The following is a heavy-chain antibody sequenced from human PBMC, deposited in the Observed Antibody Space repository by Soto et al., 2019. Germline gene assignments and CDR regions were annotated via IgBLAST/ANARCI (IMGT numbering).Heavy chain of an antibody. CDR2: INPNSGGT. D-gene: IGHD3-22*01. Sequence: QVQLVQSGAEVKKPGASVKVSCKASGYTFTGYYMHWVRQAPGQGLEWMGWINPNSGGTNYAQKFQGWVTMTRDTSISTAYMELSRLRSDDTAVYYCARGGYYDSSGYYLSWFDPWGQGTLVTVSS. V-gene: IGHV1-2*04. J-gene: IGHJ5*02. CDR1: GYTFTGYY. CDR3: ARGGYYDSSGYYLSWFDP.